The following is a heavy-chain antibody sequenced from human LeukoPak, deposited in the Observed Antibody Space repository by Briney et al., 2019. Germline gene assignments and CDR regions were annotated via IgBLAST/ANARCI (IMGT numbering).Heavy chain of an antibody. D-gene: IGHD3-22*01. Sequence: PGGSLRLSGAASGFTFSSYSMNWVRQAPGKGLEWVSYISSSSSTIYYADSVKGRFTISRDNAKNSLYLQMSSLRSEDTAVYYCARGIDGYYDYWGQGTLVTVSS. V-gene: IGHV3-48*01. CDR3: ARGIDGYYDY. J-gene: IGHJ4*02. CDR2: ISSSSSTI. CDR1: GFTFSSYS.